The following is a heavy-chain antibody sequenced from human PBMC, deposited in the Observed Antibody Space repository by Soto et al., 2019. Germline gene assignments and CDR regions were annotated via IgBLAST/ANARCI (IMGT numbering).Heavy chain of an antibody. V-gene: IGHV1-18*01. CDR3: ARDRGQWLSKGEFDP. Sequence: QVQLVQSGAEVKKPGASVKVSCKASGYTFTTYGINRVRQAPGQGLEWMGWISAYNGNTNYAQKLQVRVTMTTDTSTSTAYMELRSLRSDDAAVYYCARDRGQWLSKGEFDPWGQGTLVSVSS. CDR1: GYTFTTYG. J-gene: IGHJ5*02. CDR2: ISAYNGNT. D-gene: IGHD6-19*01.